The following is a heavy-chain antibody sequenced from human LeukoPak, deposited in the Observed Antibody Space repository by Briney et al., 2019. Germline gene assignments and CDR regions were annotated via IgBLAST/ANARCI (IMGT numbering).Heavy chain of an antibody. D-gene: IGHD4-17*01. CDR1: GFSLSTSGMC. J-gene: IGHJ4*02. Sequence: ESGPTLLNPTQTLTLTCTFSGFSLSTSGMCVSWIRQPPGKALEWLARIDWDDDKYYSTSLKPRLTISKDTSKNQVVLTMTNMDPADTATYYCARMDYGDYRRSFDYWGQGTLVTVSS. V-gene: IGHV2-70*11. CDR3: ARMDYGDYRRSFDY. CDR2: IDWDDDK.